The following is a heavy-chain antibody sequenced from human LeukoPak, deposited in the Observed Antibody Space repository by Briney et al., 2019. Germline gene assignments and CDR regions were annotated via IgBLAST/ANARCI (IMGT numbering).Heavy chain of an antibody. D-gene: IGHD5-12*01. CDR2: ISWNSGSI. J-gene: IGHJ4*02. Sequence: PGRSLRLSCAASGFTFDDYVMHWVRQAPGKGLEWVSGISWNSGSIGYADSVKGRFTISRDNAKNSLYLQMNSLRAEDTALYYCAKEMRSRGNSFTTDYFDDWGQGTLVTVSS. V-gene: IGHV3-9*01. CDR1: GFTFDDYV. CDR3: AKEMRSRGNSFTTDYFDD.